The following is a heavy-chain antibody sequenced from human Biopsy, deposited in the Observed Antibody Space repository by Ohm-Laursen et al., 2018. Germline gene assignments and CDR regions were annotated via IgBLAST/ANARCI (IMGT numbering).Heavy chain of an antibody. CDR3: ARMDCSGGSCHYYSYGMDV. J-gene: IGHJ6*02. CDR2: IHHSGST. D-gene: IGHD2-15*01. CDR1: GVSITAYY. V-gene: IGHV4-4*09. Sequence: LSLTCTVSGVSITAYYWSWIRQPPGKGLERIGNIHHSGSTNYNPSLKSRPPISVDTSKNHFSLKLGSVTAADTAVYYCARMDCSGGSCHYYSYGMDVWGQGTTVTVSS.